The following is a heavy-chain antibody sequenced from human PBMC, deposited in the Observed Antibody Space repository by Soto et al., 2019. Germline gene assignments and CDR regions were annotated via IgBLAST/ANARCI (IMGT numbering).Heavy chain of an antibody. CDR1: GFTFSSYA. CDR2: ISYDGSNK. D-gene: IGHD2-21*02. Sequence: ESVGGVVQPGRSVRLSCAASGFTFSSYAMHWVRQAPGKGLEWVAVISYDGSNKYYADSVKGRFTISRDNSKNTLYLQMNSLRAEDTAVYYCARDQCGGDCYRGGFDYWGQGTLVTVSS. V-gene: IGHV3-30-3*01. CDR3: ARDQCGGDCYRGGFDY. J-gene: IGHJ4*02.